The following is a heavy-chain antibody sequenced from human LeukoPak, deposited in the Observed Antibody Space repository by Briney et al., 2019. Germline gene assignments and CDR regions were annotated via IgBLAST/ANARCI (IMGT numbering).Heavy chain of an antibody. CDR2: IYHSGST. CDR3: ARMSLVVVITVFDY. V-gene: IGHV4-34*01. CDR1: GGSLSAYY. Sequence: SETLSLTCAVYGGSLSAYYWSWIRQSPGKGLEWIGSIYHSGSTYYNPSLKSRVTISVDTSKNQFSLKLSSVTAADTAVYYCARMSLVVVITVFDYWGQGTLVTVSS. J-gene: IGHJ4*02. D-gene: IGHD3-22*01.